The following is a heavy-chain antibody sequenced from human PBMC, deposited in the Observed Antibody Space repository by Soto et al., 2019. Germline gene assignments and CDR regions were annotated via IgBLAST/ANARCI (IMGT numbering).Heavy chain of an antibody. CDR1: GFTVSSNY. CDR3: ARDWSDYSAFDI. Sequence: GGSLRLSCAASGFTVSSNYMSWVRQAPGKGLEWVSVIYSGGSTYYADSVKGRFTISRDNSKNTLYLQMNSLRAEDTAMYYCARDWSDYSAFDIWGQGTMVTISS. CDR2: IYSGGST. J-gene: IGHJ3*02. D-gene: IGHD3-16*01. V-gene: IGHV3-66*01.